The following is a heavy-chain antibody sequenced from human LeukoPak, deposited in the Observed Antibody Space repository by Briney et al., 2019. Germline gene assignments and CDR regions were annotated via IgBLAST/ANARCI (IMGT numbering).Heavy chain of an antibody. CDR1: GFTFSSYS. Sequence: GGSLRLSCAASGFTFSSYSMNWVRQAPGKGLEWVSSISSSSSYIYYADSVKGRFTISRDNAKNSLYLQMNSLRAEDTAVYYCARVMYGDYGSDAFDIWGQGTMVTVSS. V-gene: IGHV3-21*01. D-gene: IGHD4-17*01. CDR3: ARVMYGDYGSDAFDI. CDR2: ISSSSSYI. J-gene: IGHJ3*02.